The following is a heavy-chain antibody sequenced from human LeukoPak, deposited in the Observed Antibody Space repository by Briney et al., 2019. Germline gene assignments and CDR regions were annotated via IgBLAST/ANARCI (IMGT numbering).Heavy chain of an antibody. Sequence: GGSLRLSCVASGFTFSNYAMSWVRQAPGMGLEWVSVISGSGGSTYYADSVKGRFTISRDNSKNTLYLQMNSLRAEDTAVYYCAKSSSGYYYDSSGYPDYWGQGTLVTVSS. CDR3: AKSSSGYYYDSSGYPDY. V-gene: IGHV3-23*01. D-gene: IGHD3-22*01. CDR2: ISGSGGST. J-gene: IGHJ4*02. CDR1: GFTFSNYA.